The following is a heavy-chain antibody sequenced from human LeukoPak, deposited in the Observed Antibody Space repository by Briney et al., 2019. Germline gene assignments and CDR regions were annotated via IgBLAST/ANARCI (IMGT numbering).Heavy chain of an antibody. CDR3: GTGTEWAGITY. J-gene: IGHJ4*02. CDR1: GDTFTSYY. V-gene: IGHV1-46*01. CDR2: INPSGGGT. D-gene: IGHD6-19*01. Sequence: ASVKVSRKASGDTFTSYYMHWVRQAPGQGLEWVGVINPSGGGTSNVQTFQGRVTMTRDTSTSIVYMELSSLRSEDTAAYYCGTGTEWAGITYWGQGTLVTVSS.